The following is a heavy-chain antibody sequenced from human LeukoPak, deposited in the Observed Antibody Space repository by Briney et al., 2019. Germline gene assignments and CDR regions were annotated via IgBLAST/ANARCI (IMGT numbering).Heavy chain of an antibody. CDR2: IYYSENT. Sequence: SETLSLTCTVSGGSISSPYYWGWIRQPPGKGLEWIGSIYYSENTYYNSSLKSRVTISVDTSSNHFSLKLSSVTAADTAVYYCTTRYGDHDYVDYWGQGTLVTVSS. D-gene: IGHD5-12*01. J-gene: IGHJ4*02. V-gene: IGHV4-39*01. CDR1: GGSISSPYY. CDR3: TTRYGDHDYVDY.